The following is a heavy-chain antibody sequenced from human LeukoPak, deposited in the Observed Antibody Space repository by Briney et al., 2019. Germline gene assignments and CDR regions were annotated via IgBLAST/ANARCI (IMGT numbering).Heavy chain of an antibody. CDR3: ARRAAPRSCFAY. CDR1: GFTFSDYD. D-gene: IGHD6-13*01. V-gene: IGHV3-11*01. CDR2: ISSGGSTI. Sequence: GGSLRLSCAVSGFTFSDYDMSWIRQAPGKGLEWVSYISSGGSTISHADSVKGRFTISRDNAENSLYLQMNSLTAEDTAVYYCARRAAPRSCFAYWGQGTLVTVSS. J-gene: IGHJ4*02.